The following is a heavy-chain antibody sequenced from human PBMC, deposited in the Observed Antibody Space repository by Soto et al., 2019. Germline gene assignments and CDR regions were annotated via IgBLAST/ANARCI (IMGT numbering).Heavy chain of an antibody. CDR3: ARGPRHSDAY. Sequence: EVQLVESGGGLVQPGGSLKISCSASGFTFSTSWMSWVRQAPGKGLEWVANIKQDGSEEYYVDSVKGRFTVSRDNAKNPLYLQTNSLRVEDTAVYFCARGPRHSDAYWGLGTLVTVSS. CDR2: IKQDGSEE. J-gene: IGHJ4*02. D-gene: IGHD5-18*01. V-gene: IGHV3-7*05. CDR1: GFTFSTSW.